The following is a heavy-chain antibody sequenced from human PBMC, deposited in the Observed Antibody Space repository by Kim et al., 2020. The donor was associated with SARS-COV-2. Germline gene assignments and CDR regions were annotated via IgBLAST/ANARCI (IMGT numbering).Heavy chain of an antibody. CDR2: IYHSGST. CDR3: ARGWLVPAAHPSTYLLFYYGMDV. Sequence: SETLSLTCAVSGGSISSSNWWSWVRQPPGKGLEWIGEIYHSGSTNYNPSLKSRVTISVDKSKNQFSLKLSSVTAADTAVYYCARGWLVPAAHPSTYLLFYYGMDVWGQGTTVTVSS. D-gene: IGHD2-2*01. J-gene: IGHJ6*02. CDR1: GGSISSSNW. V-gene: IGHV4-4*02.